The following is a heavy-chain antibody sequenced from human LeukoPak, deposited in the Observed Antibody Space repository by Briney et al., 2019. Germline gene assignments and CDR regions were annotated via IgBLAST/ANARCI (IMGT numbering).Heavy chain of an antibody. CDR2: INHSGST. CDR1: GGSFSGYY. V-gene: IGHV4-34*01. Sequence: KASETLSLTCAVYGGSFSGYYWSWIRQPPGKGLEWIGEINHSGSTNYNPSLKSRVAISVDTSKNQFSLKLSSVTAADTAVYYCARGGREYYDSSGGLRYWGQGTLVTVSS. D-gene: IGHD3-22*01. J-gene: IGHJ4*02. CDR3: ARGGREYYDSSGGLRY.